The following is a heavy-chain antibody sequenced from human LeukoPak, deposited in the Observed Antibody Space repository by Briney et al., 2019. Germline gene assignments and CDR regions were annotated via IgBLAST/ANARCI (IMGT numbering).Heavy chain of an antibody. J-gene: IGHJ4*02. V-gene: IGHV1-8*02. Sequence: ASVKVSCKASGYTFTGYYMHWVRQAPGQGLEWMGWINPNSGNTGYAQKFQGRVTMTRNTSISTAYMELSSLRSEDTAVYYCARGRIGNDYWGQGTLVTVSS. CDR1: GYTFTGYY. CDR3: ARGRIGNDY. CDR2: INPNSGNT. D-gene: IGHD1-26*01.